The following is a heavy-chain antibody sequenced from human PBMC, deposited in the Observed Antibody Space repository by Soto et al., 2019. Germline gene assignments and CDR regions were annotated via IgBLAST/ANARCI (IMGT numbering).Heavy chain of an antibody. CDR3: ARHSGWYYGVRG. CDR1: GGSISTTDYY. CDR2: IYYSGST. J-gene: IGHJ4*02. Sequence: SETLSLTCTVSGGSISTTDYYWGWIRQSPGKGLTWIGSIYYSGSTYYSPSLKSRVTISVDTSKNQFSLKLSSVTAADTAVYYCARHSGWYYGVRGWGQGTLVTVSS. V-gene: IGHV4-39*01. D-gene: IGHD6-19*01.